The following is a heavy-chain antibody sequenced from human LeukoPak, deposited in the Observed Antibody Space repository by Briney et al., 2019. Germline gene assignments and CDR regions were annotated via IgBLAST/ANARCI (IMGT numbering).Heavy chain of an antibody. Sequence: ASVKVSCKASGYTFTSYYMHWVRQAPGQGLEWMGWINPNSGGTNYAQKFQGRVTMTRDTSISTAYMELSRLRSDDTAVYYCARPDFWSGPFDYWGQGTLVTVSS. CDR2: INPNSGGT. CDR3: ARPDFWSGPFDY. CDR1: GYTFTSYY. V-gene: IGHV1-2*02. J-gene: IGHJ4*02. D-gene: IGHD3-3*01.